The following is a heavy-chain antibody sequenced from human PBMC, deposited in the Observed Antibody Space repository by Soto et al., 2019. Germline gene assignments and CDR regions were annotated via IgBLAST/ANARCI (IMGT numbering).Heavy chain of an antibody. CDR1: GGTLSSYS. D-gene: IGHD3-16*01. CDR2: IIPIFGSS. Sequence: QVHLVQSGAEVRKPGTSVKVSCEASGGTLSSYSINWVRQAPGQGLEWMDGIIPIFGSSNYAQKFQGRVTITPDKPTNTFFMEPTSLRSEDTALYLWPTKPLRGREYLYVDHWGQGTLLTVSS. V-gene: IGHV1-69*06. CDR3: PTKPLRGREYLYVDH. J-gene: IGHJ1*01.